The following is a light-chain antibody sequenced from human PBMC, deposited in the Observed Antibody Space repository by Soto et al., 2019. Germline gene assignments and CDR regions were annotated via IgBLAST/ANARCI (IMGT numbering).Light chain of an antibody. CDR1: QDINKN. CDR3: QQYESLPLT. V-gene: IGKV1-33*01. CDR2: DAS. J-gene: IGKJ5*01. Sequence: DIQMTQPPSSLSASVGDRVPITCQASQDINKNLIWYQQKPGKAPKLLIYDASDLETGVPSRFSGSGSGTGFTFTISSLQPEDFATYYCQQYESLPLTFGQGTRLEIK.